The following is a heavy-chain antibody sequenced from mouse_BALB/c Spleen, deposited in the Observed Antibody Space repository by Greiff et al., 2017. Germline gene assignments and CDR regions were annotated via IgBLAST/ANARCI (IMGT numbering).Heavy chain of an antibody. CDR1: GFNFKDYD. CDR2: IDPENGDT. D-gene: IGHD2-1*01. Sequence: DVQLHQSGAELVRPGALVKLSCKASGFNFKDYDLHWVKQRPEQGLEWIGWIDPENGDTIYVPKFQGKASITADTSSNTAYLQLSSLTSEDTAVYYCDRNGNLAWFAYWGQGTLVTVSA. CDR3: DRNGNLAWFAY. J-gene: IGHJ3*01. V-gene: IGHV14-1*02.